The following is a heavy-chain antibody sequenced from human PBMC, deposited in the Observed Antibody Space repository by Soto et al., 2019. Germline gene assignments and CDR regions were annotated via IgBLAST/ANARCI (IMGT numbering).Heavy chain of an antibody. Sequence: EVQLLESGGGLVQPVGSLRLSCASSVFTFSSYVMSWVRQAPGKGLEWVSTFRGTGDGTYYADSVRGRFTVSRDNSKNTLSLQMNGLRGGDTAVYYCAKGPDPWAFDIWGQGTMVTVSS. V-gene: IGHV3-23*01. CDR3: AKGPDPWAFDI. CDR1: VFTFSSYV. CDR2: FRGTGDGT. J-gene: IGHJ3*02.